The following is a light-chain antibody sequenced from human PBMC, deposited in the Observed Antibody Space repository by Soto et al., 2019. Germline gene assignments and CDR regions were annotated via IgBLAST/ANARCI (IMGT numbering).Light chain of an antibody. V-gene: IGLV2-8*01. CDR1: SIDVGAYNY. J-gene: IGLJ2*01. Sequence: QSALTQPPSASGSPGQSVTISCTGTSIDVGAYNYVSWYQQHPGKVPKLIISEVSKRPSGVPDRFSGSKSGNTASLTVSGLQAEDEADYYCTSYVGDNTVVSGGGTKLTVL. CDR3: TSYVGDNTVV. CDR2: EVS.